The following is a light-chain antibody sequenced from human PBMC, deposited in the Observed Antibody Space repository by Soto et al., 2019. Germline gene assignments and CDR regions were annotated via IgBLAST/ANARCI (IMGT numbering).Light chain of an antibody. Sequence: EIVLTQSPGTLSLSTGERAILSCRASQSVSSNLAWYQQKPGQAPRLLIYGASTRATGIPARFSGSGSGTEFTLTISSLQSEDFAVYYCQQYNNWPYTFGQGTKVDIK. CDR3: QQYNNWPYT. CDR1: QSVSSN. CDR2: GAS. V-gene: IGKV3-15*01. J-gene: IGKJ2*01.